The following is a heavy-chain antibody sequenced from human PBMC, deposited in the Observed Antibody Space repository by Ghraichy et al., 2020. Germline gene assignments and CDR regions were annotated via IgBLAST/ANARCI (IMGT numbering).Heavy chain of an antibody. CDR1: GYTLTELS. CDR2: FDPEDGET. Sequence: ASVKVSCKVSGYTLTELSMHWVRQAPGKGLEWMGGFDPEDGETIYAQKFQGRVTMTEDTSTDTAYMELSSLRSEDTAVYYCATRYYYDISTVIDAFDIWGQGTMVTVSS. J-gene: IGHJ3*02. D-gene: IGHD3-22*01. CDR3: ATRYYYDISTVIDAFDI. V-gene: IGHV1-24*01.